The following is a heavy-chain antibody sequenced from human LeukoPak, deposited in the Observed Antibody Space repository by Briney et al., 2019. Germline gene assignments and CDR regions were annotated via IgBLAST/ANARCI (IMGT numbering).Heavy chain of an antibody. J-gene: IGHJ4*02. CDR3: ARDVRYSYGSQYCDY. CDR1: AYTFTTFG. Sequence: ASVKVSCKASAYTFTTFGLSWVRQAPGQGLEWMGWISAYNGNTRYTQKLQGRVTMTTDTSTTTAYMELRSLGSDDTAVYYCARDVRYSYGSQYCDYWGQGTLVTVSS. D-gene: IGHD5-18*01. V-gene: IGHV1-18*01. CDR2: ISAYNGNT.